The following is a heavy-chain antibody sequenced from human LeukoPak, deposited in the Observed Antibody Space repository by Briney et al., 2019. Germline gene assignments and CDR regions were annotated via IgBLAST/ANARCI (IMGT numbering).Heavy chain of an antibody. Sequence: GRSLRLSCAASGFTFSSYAMHWVRQAPGKGLEWAAVIPYDGINKYYADSVKGRFTISRDNSKNTLYLQMNSLRAEDTAVYYCEAAAGTYHSGMDVWGQGTTVTVSS. CDR1: GFTFSSYA. CDR3: EAAAGTYHSGMDV. D-gene: IGHD6-13*01. CDR2: IPYDGINK. V-gene: IGHV3-30-3*01. J-gene: IGHJ6*02.